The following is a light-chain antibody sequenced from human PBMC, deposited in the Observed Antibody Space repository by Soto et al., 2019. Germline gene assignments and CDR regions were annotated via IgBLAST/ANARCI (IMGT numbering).Light chain of an antibody. V-gene: IGKV1-5*03. CDR2: KAS. J-gene: IGKJ2*01. Sequence: DIQMPQSPSTLSASVGERVTITCRPSQTINSWLAWYQQKPGKAPKLLIYKASTLESGVPSRFSGSGSGTDFALTITSLQPDDFATYYCQHYYNYPYTFGQGTKLEIK. CDR3: QHYYNYPYT. CDR1: QTINSW.